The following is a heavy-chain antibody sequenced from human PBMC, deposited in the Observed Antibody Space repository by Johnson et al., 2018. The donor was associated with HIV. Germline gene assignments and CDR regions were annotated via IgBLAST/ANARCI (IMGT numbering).Heavy chain of an antibody. CDR3: ARDRRNRQWQRLDAFDI. V-gene: IGHV3-23*04. D-gene: IGHD6-19*01. CDR1: GYSFDSHA. Sequence: VQLVESGGGLLQPGGSLRLSCAASGYSFDSHAMNWVRQGPGKGLEWVAAISYSGSSTYYADSVKGRFTISRDNAKNSLHLQMNSLRAEDTAFYYCARDRRNRQWQRLDAFDIWGQGTMVIVSS. CDR2: ISYSGSST. J-gene: IGHJ3*02.